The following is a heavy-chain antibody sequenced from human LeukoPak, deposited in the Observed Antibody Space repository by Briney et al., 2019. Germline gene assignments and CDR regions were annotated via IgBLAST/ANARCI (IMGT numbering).Heavy chain of an antibody. Sequence: SATLSLTCVVSGGSIYSPNWWTWVRQPPGKGLEWIGEIFHSGSTNYNPSLKSRVTISVDTSKNQFSLKLSSVTAADTAVYYCARDLSGYYGSGSPLDYWGQGTLVTVSS. CDR3: ARDLSGYYGSGSPLDY. J-gene: IGHJ4*02. D-gene: IGHD3-10*01. CDR1: GGSIYSPNW. V-gene: IGHV4/OR15-8*01. CDR2: IFHSGST.